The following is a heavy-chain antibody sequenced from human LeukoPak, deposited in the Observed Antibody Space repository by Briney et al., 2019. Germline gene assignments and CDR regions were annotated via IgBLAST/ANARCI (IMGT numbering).Heavy chain of an antibody. Sequence: PGGSLRLSCAASGFTVSNNYMSWVRQAPGKGLEWVSVIYSDGREYYADSVKGRFTISGDNSKNTLYLQMNSLRAEDTAVYYCAKVAYDTSGYQFDYWGQGTLVTVSS. CDR1: GFTVSNNY. V-gene: IGHV3-53*01. D-gene: IGHD3-22*01. J-gene: IGHJ4*02. CDR3: AKVAYDTSGYQFDY. CDR2: IYSDGRE.